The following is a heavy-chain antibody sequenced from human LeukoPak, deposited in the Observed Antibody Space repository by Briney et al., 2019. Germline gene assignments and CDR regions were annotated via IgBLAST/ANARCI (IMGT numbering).Heavy chain of an antibody. V-gene: IGHV4-39*01. D-gene: IGHD6-19*01. CDR2: IYYSGST. CDR3: ARLKRAVALDY. CDR1: GGSISSYY. J-gene: IGHJ4*02. Sequence: SETLSLTCTVSGGSISSYYWGWIRQPPGKGLEWIGSIYYSGSTYYNPSLKSRVTISVDTSKNQFSLKLSSVTAADTAVYYCARLKRAVALDYWGQGTLVTVSS.